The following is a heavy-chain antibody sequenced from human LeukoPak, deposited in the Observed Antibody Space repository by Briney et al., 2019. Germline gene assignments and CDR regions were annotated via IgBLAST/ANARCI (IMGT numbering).Heavy chain of an antibody. CDR3: TTVDTTMV. CDR2: IRSKANSYAT. CDR1: GFTFSAST. J-gene: IGHJ4*02. Sequence: VGTLRLSYAASGFTFSASTMHSVRQASGTGLKGVGRIRSKANSYATAYAPSVKGRFTISRDDSKNTAYLQMNSLETEDTAVYYCTTVDTTMVWGQGTVVTVSS. V-gene: IGHV3-73*01. D-gene: IGHD5-18*01.